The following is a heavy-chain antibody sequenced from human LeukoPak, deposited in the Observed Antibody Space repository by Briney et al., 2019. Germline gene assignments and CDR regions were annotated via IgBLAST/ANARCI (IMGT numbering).Heavy chain of an antibody. J-gene: IGHJ4*02. V-gene: IGHV3-23*01. D-gene: IGHD3-22*01. CDR2: ISGDSRFT. CDR3: ARKLLHHDRDGPSFDY. Sequence: GGSLRLSCAASGFTFSIYAINWVRQAPGKGLEWVSAISGDSRFTYYTDSAKGRFTLSRDNSKYTSYLQLNSLRAEDTAVYYCARKLLHHDRDGPSFDYWGQGTLVTVSS. CDR1: GFTFSIYA.